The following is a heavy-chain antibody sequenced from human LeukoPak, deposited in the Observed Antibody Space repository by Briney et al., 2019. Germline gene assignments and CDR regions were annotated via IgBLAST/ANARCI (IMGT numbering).Heavy chain of an antibody. V-gene: IGHV1-69*05. D-gene: IGHD5-18*01. Sequence: GASVKVSCKASGGTFSSYAISWVPQAPGQGLEWMGRIIPIFGTANYAQKFQGRVTITTDESTSTAYMELSSLRSEDTDVYYCARDYGYSYGWFDYWGQGTLVTVSS. CDR3: ARDYGYSYGWFDY. J-gene: IGHJ4*02. CDR1: GGTFSSYA. CDR2: IIPIFGTA.